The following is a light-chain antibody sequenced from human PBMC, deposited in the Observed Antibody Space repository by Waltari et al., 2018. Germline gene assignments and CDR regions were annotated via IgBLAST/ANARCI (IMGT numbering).Light chain of an antibody. J-gene: IGKJ3*01. Sequence: EIVLTQSPATLSLSPGERATLSCRASQSVSSYLAWYQQKPGQAPRLLIYDASNRATGIPARFSGSGSGTDFTLTISSLEPGDFAVYYCQQRSNWPPRPFTFGPGTKVDIK. CDR1: QSVSSY. CDR2: DAS. CDR3: QQRSNWPPRPFT. V-gene: IGKV3-11*01.